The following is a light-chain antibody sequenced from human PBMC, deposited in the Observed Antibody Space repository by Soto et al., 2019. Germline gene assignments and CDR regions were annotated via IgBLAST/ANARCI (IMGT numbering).Light chain of an antibody. CDR3: QQYSNSLRT. CDR1: QSVSNSY. Sequence: EIVLTQSPGTLSLSPGERATLSCRASQSVSNSYLAWYQQKPGQAPRLLIYAASRRATGIPDRFSGSGSGTDFTLTISRLEPEDFAVYYCQQYSNSLRTFGQGTKVDIK. CDR2: AAS. J-gene: IGKJ1*01. V-gene: IGKV3-20*01.